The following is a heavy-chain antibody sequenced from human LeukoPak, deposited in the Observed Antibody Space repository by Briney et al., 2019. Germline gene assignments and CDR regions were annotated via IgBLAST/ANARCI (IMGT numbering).Heavy chain of an antibody. CDR2: ISGSGGRT. CDR1: GFTLSSYA. D-gene: IGHD2-8*01. Sequence: GGSLRLPCAASGFTLSSYAIRWVPQAPGKGLEGVLAISGSGGRTYYADSVKGRFPIYRDNSKNTLYLQMYSLRAEDPGVYYCAKDFVLALRHWGQGTLVTVSS. J-gene: IGHJ4*02. V-gene: IGHV3-23*01. CDR3: AKDFVLALRH.